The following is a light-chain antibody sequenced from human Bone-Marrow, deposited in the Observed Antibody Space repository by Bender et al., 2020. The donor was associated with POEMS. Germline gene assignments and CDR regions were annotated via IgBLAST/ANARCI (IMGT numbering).Light chain of an antibody. CDR2: DND. Sequence: QSVLTQPPSVSAAPGQKVTISCSGSSSNIGSTHVSWYQQLPGTAPKLLIYDNDKRPSGIPDRFSGSRSGSSATLGIAGLQTGDEADYYCEAWDSSLTALLFGGGTKLTVL. CDR1: SSNIGSTH. V-gene: IGLV1-51*01. J-gene: IGLJ2*01. CDR3: EAWDSSLTALL.